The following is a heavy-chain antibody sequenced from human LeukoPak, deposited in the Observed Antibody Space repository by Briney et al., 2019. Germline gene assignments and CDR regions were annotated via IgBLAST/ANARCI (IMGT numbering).Heavy chain of an antibody. CDR3: ARVSQQLVCDAFDI. J-gene: IGHJ3*02. Sequence: PGGSLRLSCAASGFTFSSYAMHWVRQAPGKGLEWVAVISYDGSNKYYADSVKGRFTISRDSSKNTLYLQMNSLRAEDTAVYYCARVSQQLVCDAFDIWGQGTMVTVSS. CDR1: GFTFSSYA. D-gene: IGHD6-13*01. V-gene: IGHV3-30*04. CDR2: ISYDGSNK.